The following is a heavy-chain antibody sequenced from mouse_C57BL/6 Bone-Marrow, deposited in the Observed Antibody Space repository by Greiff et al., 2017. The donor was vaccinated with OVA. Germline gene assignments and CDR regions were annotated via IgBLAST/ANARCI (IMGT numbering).Heavy chain of an antibody. CDR1: GFTFSDYG. J-gene: IGHJ1*03. V-gene: IGHV5-17*01. D-gene: IGHD1-1*01. Sequence: EVNLVESGGGLVKPGGSLKLSCAASGFTFSDYGMHWVRQAPEKGLEWVAYISSGSSTIYYADTVKGRFTISRDNAKNTLFLQMTSLRSEDTAMYYCARRPDYYGSSYWYFDVWGTGTTVTVSS. CDR3: ARRPDYYGSSYWYFDV. CDR2: ISSGSSTI.